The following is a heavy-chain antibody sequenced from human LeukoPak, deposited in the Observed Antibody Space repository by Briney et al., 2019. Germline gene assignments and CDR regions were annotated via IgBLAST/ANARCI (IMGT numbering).Heavy chain of an antibody. D-gene: IGHD2-15*01. Sequence: EASVKVSCKASGGTFSSYAISWVRQAPGQGLEWMGGIIPIFGTANYAQKFQGRVTITADESTSTAYMELSSLRSEDTAVYYCARDFLDIVVVVAAMADNWFDPWGQGTLVTVSS. CDR3: ARDFLDIVVVVAAMADNWFDP. V-gene: IGHV1-69*13. CDR1: GGTFSSYA. CDR2: IIPIFGTA. J-gene: IGHJ5*02.